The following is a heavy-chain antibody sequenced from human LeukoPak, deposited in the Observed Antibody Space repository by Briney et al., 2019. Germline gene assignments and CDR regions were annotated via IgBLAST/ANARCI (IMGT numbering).Heavy chain of an antibody. Sequence: GGSLRLSCAASGFTFSSYGMHWVRQAPGKGLEWVAVISYVGSHKYYADSVKGRFTISRDNSKNTLYLQMNSLRADDTAVYYCAKDLVYLGYCSSTSCYAYAIDIWGQGTMVTVSS. J-gene: IGHJ3*02. CDR2: ISYVGSHK. D-gene: IGHD2-2*01. CDR3: AKDLVYLGYCSSTSCYAYAIDI. CDR1: GFTFSSYG. V-gene: IGHV3-30*18.